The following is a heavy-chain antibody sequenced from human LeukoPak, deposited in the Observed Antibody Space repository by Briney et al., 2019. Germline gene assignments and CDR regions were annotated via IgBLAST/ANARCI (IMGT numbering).Heavy chain of an antibody. D-gene: IGHD5-18*01. CDR1: GFTVSSNY. Sequence: GGSLRLSCAASGFTVSSNYMSWVRQAPGKGREWVANIKQDGSEKYYVDSVKGRFTISRDNAKNSLYLQMNSLRAEDTAVYYCARESGGRAAYSYGQRFDYWGQGTLVTVSS. V-gene: IGHV3-7*01. J-gene: IGHJ4*02. CDR2: IKQDGSEK. CDR3: ARESGGRAAYSYGQRFDY.